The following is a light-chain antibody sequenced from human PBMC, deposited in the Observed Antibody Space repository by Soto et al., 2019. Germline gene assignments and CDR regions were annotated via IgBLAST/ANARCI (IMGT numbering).Light chain of an antibody. Sequence: QSILTKPPSVSAAPGQKVSISCSGSGSNIGDYSVSWYQNLPGTVPKLLIYDNNKRPSGIADRFSGSKSGTSATLGITGLQTGDEGDYYSGAWDNTLTAYVFGPGTKLTVL. V-gene: IGLV1-51*01. CDR2: DNN. CDR1: GSNIGDYS. CDR3: GAWDNTLTAYV. J-gene: IGLJ1*01.